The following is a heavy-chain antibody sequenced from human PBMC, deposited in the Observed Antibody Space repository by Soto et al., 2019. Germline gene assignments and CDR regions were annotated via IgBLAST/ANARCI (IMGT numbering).Heavy chain of an antibody. D-gene: IGHD2-21*02. Sequence: QAQLVESGGGVVRPGGSLRLSCVVSGFTFSDYHMSWVRQAPGKGPEWITAMSGSGSTIFYAETVKGRFTISRDNAKNSLYLQMNSLSDEDTAIYFCARDPAYCGGDCLGAFDLWGPGTMVTVSS. CDR2: MSGSGSTI. J-gene: IGHJ3*01. V-gene: IGHV3-11*01. CDR3: ARDPAYCGGDCLGAFDL. CDR1: GFTFSDYH.